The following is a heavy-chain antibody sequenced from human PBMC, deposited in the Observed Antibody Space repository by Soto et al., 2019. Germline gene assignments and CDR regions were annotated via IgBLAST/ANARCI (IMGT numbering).Heavy chain of an antibody. V-gene: IGHV3-49*03. D-gene: IGHD6-6*01. CDR1: GFTFGDYA. J-gene: IGHJ4*02. Sequence: PGGSLRISCTTSGFTFGDYAMSWFRQAPGKGLEWIGYIRSNTYGGTTEYAASVKGRFTISRDDSKRVAHLQMNSLETEDTAVYFCARRKYLDFRDQVTLVTDSS. CDR2: IRSNTYGGTT. CDR3: ARRKYLDF.